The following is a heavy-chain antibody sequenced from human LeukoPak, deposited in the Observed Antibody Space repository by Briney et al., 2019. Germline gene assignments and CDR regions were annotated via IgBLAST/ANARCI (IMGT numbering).Heavy chain of an antibody. V-gene: IGHV3-23*01. Sequence: GGSLRLSCKASGLTFSSYTMTWVRQAPGKGLKWVSTITTGDGNTYYADSVKGRFTVSRDDSKNTLYLQMNSLRAEDTVVYYCAKDGGLWVSAHWGDSWGRGTLVTVPS. CDR1: GLTFSSYT. J-gene: IGHJ4*02. D-gene: IGHD7-27*01. CDR2: ITTGDGNT. CDR3: AKDGGLWVSAHWGDS.